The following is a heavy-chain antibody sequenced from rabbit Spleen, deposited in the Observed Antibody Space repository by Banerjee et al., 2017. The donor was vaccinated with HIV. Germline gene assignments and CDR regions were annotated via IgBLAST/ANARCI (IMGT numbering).Heavy chain of an antibody. CDR1: GFDLSRYYH. CDR3: ARQSDL. CDR2: IYVGSGGST. V-gene: IGHV1S45*01. Sequence: QEQLEESGGGLVKPEGSLTLTCKASGFDLSRYYHMCWVRQAPGKGLEWIACIYVGSGGSTYYASWAKGRFTISKTSSTTVTLQMTSLTGADTATYFCARQSDLWGPGTLVTVS. J-gene: IGHJ4*01.